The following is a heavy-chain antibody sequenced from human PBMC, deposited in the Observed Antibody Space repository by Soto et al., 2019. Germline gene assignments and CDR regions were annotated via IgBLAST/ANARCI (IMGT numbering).Heavy chain of an antibody. CDR1: GYTFTSYY. CDR3: ARMYYYDSSGYYKYYYYYVLDF. D-gene: IGHD3-22*01. CDR2: INPSGGST. Sequence: ASVKVSCKASGYTFTSYYMHWVRQAPGQGLEWMGIINPSGGSTSYAQKFQGRVTMTRDTSTSTVYMELSSLRSEDTAVYYCARMYYYDSSGYYKYYYYYVLDFWGQGSTVTVSS. J-gene: IGHJ6*02. V-gene: IGHV1-46*01.